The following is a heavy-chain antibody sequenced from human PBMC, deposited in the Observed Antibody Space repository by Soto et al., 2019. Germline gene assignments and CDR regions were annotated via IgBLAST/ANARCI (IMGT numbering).Heavy chain of an antibody. CDR2: ISYDGSNK. V-gene: IGHV3-30-3*01. CDR3: ARPRWLQDPRTGAWVTYYYGMDV. Sequence: QVQLVESGGGVVQPGRSLRLSCAASGFTFSSYAMQWVRQAPGKGLEWVAVISYDGSNKYYADSVKGRFTISRDNSKNTLYLQMNSLRAEDTAVYYCARPRWLQDPRTGAWVTYYYGMDVWGQGTTVTVSS. CDR1: GFTFSSYA. J-gene: IGHJ6*02. D-gene: IGHD5-12*01.